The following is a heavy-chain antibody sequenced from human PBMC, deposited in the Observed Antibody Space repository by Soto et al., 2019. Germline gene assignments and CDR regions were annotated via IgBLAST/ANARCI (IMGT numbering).Heavy chain of an antibody. Sequence: ASVKVSCKASGYTFTSYYMHWVRQAPGQGLEWMGIIKPSGGSTSYAQKFQGRVTMTRDTSTSTVYMELSSLRSEDTAVYYCARIVNCSGGSCLNYFDYWGQGTLVTVSS. J-gene: IGHJ4*02. CDR3: ARIVNCSGGSCLNYFDY. CDR2: IKPSGGST. V-gene: IGHV1-46*03. CDR1: GYTFTSYY. D-gene: IGHD2-15*01.